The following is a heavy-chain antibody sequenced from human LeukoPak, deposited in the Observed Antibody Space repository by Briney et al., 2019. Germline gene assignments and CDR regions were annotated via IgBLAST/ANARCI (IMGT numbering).Heavy chain of an antibody. CDR2: IYYSGST. D-gene: IGHD3-9*01. Sequence: SETLSLTCTVSGGSISSYYWSWIRQPPGKGLEWIGYIYYSGSTNYNPSLKSRVTISVDTSKNQFSLKLSSVTAADTAVYYCARVVDDILTGYYNEAYYFDYWGQGTLVTVSS. CDR3: ARVVDDILTGYYNEAYYFDY. CDR1: GGSISSYY. V-gene: IGHV4-59*01. J-gene: IGHJ4*02.